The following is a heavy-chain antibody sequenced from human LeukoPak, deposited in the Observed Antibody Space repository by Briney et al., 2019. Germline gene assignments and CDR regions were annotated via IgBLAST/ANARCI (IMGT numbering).Heavy chain of an antibody. CDR2: IHYSGNT. Sequence: PSETLSLTCTVSGGSINSDYYWGWIPQPPGKELEWIGTIHYSGNTYYNPSLKSRVAISADTSKNQFSLRLSSVTAADTAVYYCARDFGDYRADYWGQGTLVIVSS. CDR1: GGSINSDYY. J-gene: IGHJ4*02. CDR3: ARDFGDYRADY. D-gene: IGHD4-17*01. V-gene: IGHV4-39*01.